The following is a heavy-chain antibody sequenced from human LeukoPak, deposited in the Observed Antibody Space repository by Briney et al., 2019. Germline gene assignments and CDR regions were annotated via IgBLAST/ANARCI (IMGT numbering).Heavy chain of an antibody. J-gene: IGHJ4*02. Sequence: ASVKVSCKASGYTFTRYGISWVRQAPGQGFEWMGWISGDNGNVKYAQKFQDRVTITTDTSTNIAYMEMRRLRSADTAVYYCARDCSGGSCYDGVDYWGQGTLVTVSS. CDR1: GYTFTRYG. V-gene: IGHV1-18*01. D-gene: IGHD2-15*01. CDR3: ARDCSGGSCYDGVDY. CDR2: ISGDNGNV.